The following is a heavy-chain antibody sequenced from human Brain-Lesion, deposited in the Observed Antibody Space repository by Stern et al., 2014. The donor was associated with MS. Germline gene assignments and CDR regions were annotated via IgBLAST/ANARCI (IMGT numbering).Heavy chain of an antibody. CDR2: MNPYSGNT. D-gene: IGHD2-2*01. V-gene: IGHV1-8*01. CDR3: ARAVRNQLLSEY. CDR1: GYTFSSYD. Sequence: VQLVQSGAEVKKPGASVKVSCKASGYTFSSYDITWVRQASGHALEWMGWMNPYSGNTGYAQKFKGRVSMTSDPSISTVYMELTSLTSDDTAVYFCARAVRNQLLSEYWGQGTLVTVSS. J-gene: IGHJ4*02.